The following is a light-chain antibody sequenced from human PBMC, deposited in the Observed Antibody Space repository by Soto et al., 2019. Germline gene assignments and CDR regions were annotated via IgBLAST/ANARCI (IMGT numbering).Light chain of an antibody. CDR2: DVS. J-gene: IGLJ1*01. CDR1: SSDVGGYSS. V-gene: IGLV2-14*01. CDR3: SSYTSSSLYV. Sequence: QSALTQPASVSGSPGQSITISCTGTSSDVGGYSSVSWYQQHPGKAPKLMIYDVSNRPSGVSNRFSGSKSGNTASLTISGLQAEDEADYYCSSYTSSSLYVFGTATKLTVL.